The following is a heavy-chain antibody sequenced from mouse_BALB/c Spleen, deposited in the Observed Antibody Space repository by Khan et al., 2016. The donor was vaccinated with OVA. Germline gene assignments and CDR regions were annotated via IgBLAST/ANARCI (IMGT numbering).Heavy chain of an antibody. CDR2: ISSGGSYT. Sequence: EVQLVESGGDLVKPGGSLKLSCAASGFTFSSYGMSWVRQTPDKRLEWVATISSGGSYTYYPDSVKGRFTISRDSAENTLHLQMSSLRSEDTAMYYCARQPGYYGSRSYFDYWGQGTTHTVSS. D-gene: IGHD1-1*01. J-gene: IGHJ2*01. V-gene: IGHV5-6*01. CDR1: GFTFSSYG. CDR3: ARQPGYYGSRSYFDY.